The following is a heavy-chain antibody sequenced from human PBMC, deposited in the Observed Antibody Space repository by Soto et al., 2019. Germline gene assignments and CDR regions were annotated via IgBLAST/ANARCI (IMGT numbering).Heavy chain of an antibody. CDR1: GGSFSDYY. J-gene: IGHJ5*02. D-gene: IGHD6-13*01. CDR2: INHSGST. V-gene: IGHV4-34*01. CDR3: ARGSRAVLAAAGLNWFDP. Sequence: PSETLSLTCAVYGGSFSDYYWSWIRQPPGKGLEWIGEINHSGSTNYNPSLKSRVTISVDTSKNQFSLKLSSVTAADTAVYYCARGSRAVLAAAGLNWFDPWGQGTLVTVSS.